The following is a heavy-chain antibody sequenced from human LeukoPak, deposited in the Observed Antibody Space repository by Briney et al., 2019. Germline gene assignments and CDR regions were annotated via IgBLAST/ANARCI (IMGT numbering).Heavy chain of an antibody. Sequence: GSSVKVSCKASGYTVTSYDINWVRQATGQGLEWMGWMNPNSGNTGYAQKFQVRVTMTRNISISTAYMELSSLRSEDTAVYYCARDNSGTAMAYYYYYYMDVWGKGTTVTISS. CDR1: GYTVTSYD. CDR3: ARDNSGTAMAYYYYYYMDV. CDR2: MNPNSGNT. J-gene: IGHJ6*03. D-gene: IGHD5-18*01. V-gene: IGHV1-8*01.